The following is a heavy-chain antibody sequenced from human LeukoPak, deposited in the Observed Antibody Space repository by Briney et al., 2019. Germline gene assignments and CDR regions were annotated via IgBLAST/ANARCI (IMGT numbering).Heavy chain of an antibody. CDR1: GFTFSSYW. CDR3: ARGYSSSSSGYDY. J-gene: IGHJ4*02. V-gene: IGHV3-7*01. D-gene: IGHD6-6*01. Sequence: GGSLRLSCAASGFTFSSYWMSWVRQAPGKGLEWVANIKQDGSEKYYVDSVKGRFTISRDNAKNSLYLQMNSLRAEDTAVYYCARGYSSSSSGYDYWGQGTLVTVSS. CDR2: IKQDGSEK.